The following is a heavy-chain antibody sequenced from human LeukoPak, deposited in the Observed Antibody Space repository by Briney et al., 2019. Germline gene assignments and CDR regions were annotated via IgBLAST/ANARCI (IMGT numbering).Heavy chain of an antibody. J-gene: IGHJ6*04. CDR1: GGTFSSYV. CDR3: ASATLRCSGGSCYEMDV. D-gene: IGHD2-15*01. V-gene: IGHV1-69*06. Sequence: SVKVSCKASGGTFSSYVISWVRQAPGQGLEWMGGIIPLFGTANYAQKFQGRVTIIADKSTSTAYMELSSLRSEDTAVYYCASATLRCSGGSCYEMDVWGKGTTVTVSS. CDR2: IIPLFGTA.